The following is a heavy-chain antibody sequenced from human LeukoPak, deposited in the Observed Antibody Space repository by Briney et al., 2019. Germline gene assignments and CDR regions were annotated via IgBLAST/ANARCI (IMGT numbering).Heavy chain of an antibody. CDR1: GFTLSNYA. CDR3: AKAVGVTPDYFDY. D-gene: IGHD1-26*01. CDR2: ISGSGGST. J-gene: IGHJ4*02. Sequence: GGSLRLSCAASGFTLSNYAMNWVRQAPGKGLEWVSGISGSGGSTYYADSVKGRFTISRDNSKNTLYLQMNSLRAEDTAVYYCAKAVGVTPDYFDYWGQGTLVTVSS. V-gene: IGHV3-23*01.